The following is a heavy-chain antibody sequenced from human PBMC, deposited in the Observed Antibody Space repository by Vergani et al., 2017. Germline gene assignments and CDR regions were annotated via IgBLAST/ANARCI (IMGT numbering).Heavy chain of an antibody. D-gene: IGHD3-22*01. CDR1: GVTFSTYA. J-gene: IGHJ4*02. Sequence: EVQLLESGGGLVQPGGSLRLSCAASGVTFSTYAMTWVRQAPGQGLEWVSTISSDGGSTYYADSVKGRFTISRDNSKNTLSLQMNSLTAEDTAIYYCAGPQGTSAYYDGGFDYWGQGILVTVSS. CDR2: ISSDGGST. CDR3: AGPQGTSAYYDGGFDY. V-gene: IGHV3-23*01.